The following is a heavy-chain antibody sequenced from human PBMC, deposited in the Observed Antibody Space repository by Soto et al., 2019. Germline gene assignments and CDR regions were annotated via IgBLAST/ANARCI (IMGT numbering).Heavy chain of an antibody. CDR1: GFTFSTYA. V-gene: IGHV3-23*01. Sequence: PGGSLRLSCAASGFTFSTYAMSWVRQAPGKGLEWVSAISGSGGSTYYADSVKGRFTISRDNSKNTLYLQMNSLRAEDTAVYYCAKGRLLRYFDWLCIDYWGQGALVTVSS. CDR2: ISGSGGST. CDR3: AKGRLLRYFDWLCIDY. J-gene: IGHJ4*02. D-gene: IGHD3-9*01.